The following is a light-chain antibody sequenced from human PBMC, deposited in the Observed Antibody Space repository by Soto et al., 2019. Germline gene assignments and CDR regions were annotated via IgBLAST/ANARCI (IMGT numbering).Light chain of an antibody. CDR1: SSNIGNND. CDR3: ATWDSSLNLVL. J-gene: IGLJ2*01. CDR2: DDT. V-gene: IGLV1-51*01. Sequence: QSLLTQPPSVSAAPGQTVTISCSGSSSNIGNNDVSWYQHLPGTAPKLLIYDDTKRPSGIPDRFSGSKSGASATLGITGLQTGDEADYFCATWDSSLNLVLFGGGTKLTVL.